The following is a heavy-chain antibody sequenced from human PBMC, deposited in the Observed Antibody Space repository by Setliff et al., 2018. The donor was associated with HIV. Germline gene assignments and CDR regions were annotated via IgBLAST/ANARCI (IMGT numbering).Heavy chain of an antibody. D-gene: IGHD6-19*01. CDR1: GLSFTTYW. Sequence: PGESLKISCEALGLSFTTYWISWVRQRPGKGLEWMGRINPSDSHTNYGPSFQGQVTFSVDQSLSTAYLQWDRLKASDTAIYFCAREGGTGWFGVSAFDYWGQGALVTVSS. CDR2: INPSDSHT. V-gene: IGHV5-10-1*04. CDR3: AREGGTGWFGVSAFDY. J-gene: IGHJ4*02.